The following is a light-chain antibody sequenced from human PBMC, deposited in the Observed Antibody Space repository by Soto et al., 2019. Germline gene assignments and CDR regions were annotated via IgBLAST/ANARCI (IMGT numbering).Light chain of an antibody. CDR3: QQSYSTPPGT. CDR1: QSISSY. CDR2: AAP. V-gene: IGKV1-39*01. Sequence: DIQMTQSPSSLSASVGDRVTITCRASQSISSYLIWYQQKPGKAPKLLIYAAPSLQSGVPSRFSGSGSGTDFTLTISSLQPEDFATYYCQQSYSTPPGTFGQGTKVDIK. J-gene: IGKJ1*01.